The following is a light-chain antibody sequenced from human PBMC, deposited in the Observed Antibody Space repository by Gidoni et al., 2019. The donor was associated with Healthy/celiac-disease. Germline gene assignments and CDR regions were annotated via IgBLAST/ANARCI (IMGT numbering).Light chain of an antibody. V-gene: IGKV1-39*01. Sequence: DIQMTQSPSSLSASVGDRVTITCRASQSISSYLNWYQQKPGKDPNLLIYAASSLQSGVPSRFSGSGSGTDFTLTISSLQPEDFATYYCQQSYSTPQTFGQGTKVEIK. CDR2: AAS. J-gene: IGKJ1*01. CDR1: QSISSY. CDR3: QQSYSTPQT.